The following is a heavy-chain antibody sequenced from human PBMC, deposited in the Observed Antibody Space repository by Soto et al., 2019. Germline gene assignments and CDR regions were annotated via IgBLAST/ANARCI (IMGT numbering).Heavy chain of an antibody. CDR1: GGTFSSYA. J-gene: IGHJ4*02. CDR2: IIPIFGTA. D-gene: IGHD3-3*01. Sequence: SVKVSCKASGGTFSSYAISWVRQAPGQGLEWMGGIIPIFGTANYAQKLQGRVTMTTDTSTSTAYMELRSLRSDDTAVYYCAASRCDFWSGYRLSYWGQGTLVTVS. V-gene: IGHV1-69*05. CDR3: AASRCDFWSGYRLSY.